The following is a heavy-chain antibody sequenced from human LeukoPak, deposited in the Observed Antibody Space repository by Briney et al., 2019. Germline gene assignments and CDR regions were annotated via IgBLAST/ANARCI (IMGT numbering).Heavy chain of an antibody. CDR2: IKQDGSEK. CDR1: GFTFSDYN. Sequence: GGSLRLSCAASGFTFSDYNMRWIRQAPGKGLEWVANIKQDGSEKYYVDSVKGRFTISRDNAKNSLYLQMNSLRAEDTAVYYCAKDPLPYCSGGSCYPRYWGQGTLVTVSS. J-gene: IGHJ4*02. V-gene: IGHV3-7*01. D-gene: IGHD2-15*01. CDR3: AKDPLPYCSGGSCYPRY.